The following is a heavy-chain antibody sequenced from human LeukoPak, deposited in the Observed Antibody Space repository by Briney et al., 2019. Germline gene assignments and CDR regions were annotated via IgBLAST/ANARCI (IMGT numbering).Heavy chain of an antibody. Sequence: SETLSLTCAVYGGSFSGYYWSWIRQPPGKGLEWIGEINHSGSTNYNPSLKSRVTISVDTSKNQFSLKLSSVTAADTAVYYCARAGIAARPPFDYWGQGTLVTVSS. D-gene: IGHD6-6*01. V-gene: IGHV4-34*01. CDR2: INHSGST. CDR3: ARAGIAARPPFDY. CDR1: GGSFSGYY. J-gene: IGHJ4*02.